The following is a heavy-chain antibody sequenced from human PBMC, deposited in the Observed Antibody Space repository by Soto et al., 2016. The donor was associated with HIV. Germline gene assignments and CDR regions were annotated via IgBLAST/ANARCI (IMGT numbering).Heavy chain of an antibody. Sequence: EVQLVETGGGLIQPGGSLRLSCAASGFTVSSNYMSWVRQAPGKGLEWVSVIYSGGSTYYADSVKGRFTISRDNSKNTLYLQMNSLRAEDTAVYYCASESHPSGRLYYYMDVWGKGTTVTVSS. V-gene: IGHV3-53*02. CDR1: GFTVSSNY. CDR3: ASESHPSGRLYYYMDV. J-gene: IGHJ6*03. CDR2: IYSGGST. D-gene: IGHD5-12*01.